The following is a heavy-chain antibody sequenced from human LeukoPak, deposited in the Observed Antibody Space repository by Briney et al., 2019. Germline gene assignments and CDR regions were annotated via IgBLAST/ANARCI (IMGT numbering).Heavy chain of an antibody. V-gene: IGHV4-59*08. CDR2: IYYSGST. Sequence: KPSETLSLTCTVSGGSISSYYWSWIRQPPGKGLEWIGYIYYSGSTNYNPSLKSRVTISVDTSKNQFSLKLSSVTAADTAVYYCARQVSWFGELSYYGMDVWGQGTTVTVSS. CDR3: ARQVSWFGELSYYGMDV. J-gene: IGHJ6*02. D-gene: IGHD3-10*01. CDR1: GGSISSYY.